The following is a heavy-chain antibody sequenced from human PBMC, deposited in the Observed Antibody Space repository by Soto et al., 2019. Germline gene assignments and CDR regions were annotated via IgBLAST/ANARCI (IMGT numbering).Heavy chain of an antibody. CDR1: GGTFSSYA. J-gene: IGHJ5*01. CDR2: IIPIFGTA. Sequence: SVKVSCKASGGTFSSYAISWVRQAPGQGLEWMGGIIPIFGTANYAQKFQGRVTITADESTSTAYMELSSLRSEDTAVYYCARSVHCSSTSCYLRPYNWFDRWGKGTLVTVSS. CDR3: ARSVHCSSTSCYLRPYNWFDR. V-gene: IGHV1-69*13. D-gene: IGHD2-2*01.